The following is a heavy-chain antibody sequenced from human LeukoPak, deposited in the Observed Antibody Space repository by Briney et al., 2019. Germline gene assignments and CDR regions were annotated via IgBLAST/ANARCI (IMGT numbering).Heavy chain of an antibody. CDR3: VKRGYYDFWSGKGPDAFDI. D-gene: IGHD3-3*01. J-gene: IGHJ3*02. CDR1: GFTFSSYA. V-gene: IGHV3-64D*06. Sequence: GGSLRLSCSASGFTFSSYAMHWVRQAPGKGLEYVSAISSNGGSTYYADSVKGRFTISRDNSKNTLYLQMSSLRAEDTAVYYCVKRGYYDFWSGKGPDAFDIWGQGTMVTVFS. CDR2: ISSNGGST.